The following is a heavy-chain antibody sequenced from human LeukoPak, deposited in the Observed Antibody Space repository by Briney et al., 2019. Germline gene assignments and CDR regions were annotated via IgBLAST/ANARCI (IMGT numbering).Heavy chain of an antibody. CDR1: GGSISSYY. J-gene: IGHJ5*02. D-gene: IGHD1-14*01. CDR3: ARFSVSQAWFDP. Sequence: SETLSLTCTVSGGSISSYYWSWVRQPPGKGLEWIGFVYYTGSTNYSPSLKSRVTISVDTSKNQFSLKMSSVTAADTAVYYCARFSVSQAWFDPWGQGTLVTVSS. V-gene: IGHV4-59*08. CDR2: VYYTGST.